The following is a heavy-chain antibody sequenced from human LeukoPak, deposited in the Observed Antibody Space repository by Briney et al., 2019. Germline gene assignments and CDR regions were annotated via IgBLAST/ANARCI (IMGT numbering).Heavy chain of an antibody. J-gene: IGHJ4*02. CDR3: ARADLNTYGVFDY. Sequence: GGSLRLSCAASGFTFNSYSINWVRQAPGKGLEWVSSISSTSTYIYYADSLKGRFTISRDNAKNSLYLHMNSLRAEDTAVYYCARADLNTYGVFDYWGQGTLVTVSS. D-gene: IGHD5-18*01. CDR1: GFTFNSYS. V-gene: IGHV3-21*01. CDR2: ISSTSTYI.